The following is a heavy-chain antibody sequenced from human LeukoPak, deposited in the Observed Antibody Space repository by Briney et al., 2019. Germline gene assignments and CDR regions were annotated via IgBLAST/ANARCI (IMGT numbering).Heavy chain of an antibody. D-gene: IGHD6-13*01. CDR1: GYTFTSYD. J-gene: IGHJ4*02. Sequence: ASVKVSCKASGYTFTSYDINWVRQATGQGLEWMGWMNPNSGNTGYAQKFQGRVTMTRDTSTSTVFMEVNSLRSEDTAVYYCALYSSTWYWGQGTLVTVSS. V-gene: IGHV1-8*01. CDR3: ALYSSTWY. CDR2: MNPNSGNT.